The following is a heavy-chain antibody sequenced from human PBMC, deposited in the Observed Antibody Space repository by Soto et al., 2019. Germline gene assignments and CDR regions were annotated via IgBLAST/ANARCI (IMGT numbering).Heavy chain of an antibody. CDR1: GGSISSGDYY. J-gene: IGHJ5*02. CDR3: ARSYYGGNSIDWFDP. V-gene: IGHV4-30-4*01. CDR2: IYYSGST. Sequence: SETLSLTCTVSGGSISSGDYYWSWIRQPPGKGLEWIGYIYYSGSTYYNPSLKSRVTISVDTSKNQFSLKLSSVTAADTAVYYCARSYYGGNSIDWFDPWGQGTLVTVSS. D-gene: IGHD4-17*01.